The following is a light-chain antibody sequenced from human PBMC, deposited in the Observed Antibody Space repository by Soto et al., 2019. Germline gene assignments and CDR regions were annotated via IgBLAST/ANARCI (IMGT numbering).Light chain of an antibody. V-gene: IGKV3-20*01. Sequence: ELVLTQSPGNLSMYPGERATLSCRASQSVSNNYLAWYQQKPGQAPRLLIYGASNRATGIPDRFSGSGSGTDFTLTISRLEPEDFAVYYCPQYGSSGTFGQGTKVDIK. CDR3: PQYGSSGT. CDR2: GAS. CDR1: QSVSNNY. J-gene: IGKJ1*01.